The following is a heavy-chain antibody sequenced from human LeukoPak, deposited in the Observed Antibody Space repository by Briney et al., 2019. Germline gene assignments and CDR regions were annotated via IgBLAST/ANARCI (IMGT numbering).Heavy chain of an antibody. CDR2: ISGSGGRDST. CDR1: GFTFSRIA. CDR3: AKGYSEYTSSWFDY. V-gene: IGHV3-23*01. Sequence: PGGSLTLSCAASGFTFSRIAMSWVRQAPGKGLEWVPGISGSGGRDSTYYADSVKGRFTISRDKSKNTVYLEMNSLRAEDTAVYYCAKGYSEYTSSWFDYWGQGTLVTVSS. J-gene: IGHJ4*02. D-gene: IGHD6-13*01.